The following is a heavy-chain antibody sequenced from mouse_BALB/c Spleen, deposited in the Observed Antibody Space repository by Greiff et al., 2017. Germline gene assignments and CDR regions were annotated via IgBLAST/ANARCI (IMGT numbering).Heavy chain of an antibody. CDR1: GFTFSSYG. V-gene: IGHV5-6-3*01. CDR3: ASDYYDSSKKDAMDY. CDR2: INSNGGST. D-gene: IGHD1-1*01. J-gene: IGHJ2*01. Sequence: EVKLVESGGGLVQPGGSLKLSCAASGFTFSSYGMSWVRQTPDKRLELVATINSNGGSTYYPDSVKGRFTISVDNAKNTLYLQMNSLNSEDTAMYSWASDYYDSSKKDAMDYWGQGTTLTVSS.